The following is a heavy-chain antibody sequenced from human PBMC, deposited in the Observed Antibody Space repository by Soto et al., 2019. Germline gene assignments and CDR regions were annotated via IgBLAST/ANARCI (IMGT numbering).Heavy chain of an antibody. CDR1: GGSISSYY. D-gene: IGHD5-18*01. CDR2: IYYSGII. J-gene: IGHJ4*02. CDR3: ARTGYGDHFDY. V-gene: IGHV4-59*01. Sequence: SETLSLTCTVSGGSISSYYWSWIRQPPGKGLECIGYIYYSGIINYNPSLMSRVAISVDTSKNQFSLKLTSVTAADTALYYCARTGYGDHFDYWGRGTLVTVSS.